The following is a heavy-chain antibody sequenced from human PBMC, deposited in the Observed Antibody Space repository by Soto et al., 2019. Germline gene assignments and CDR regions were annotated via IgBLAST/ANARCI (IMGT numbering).Heavy chain of an antibody. CDR1: GFTFSSYG. D-gene: IGHD2-2*01. CDR3: ARTASAAPCYFDY. CDR2: IWYDGSKK. Sequence: QVQLVESGGGVVQPGRSLRLSCAASGFTFSSYGMHWVRQAPGKGLEWVAVIWYDGSKKYYADSVKGRFTISRDNSKNTLYLQMNSLRAEDTAVYYCARTASAAPCYFDYWGQGTLVTVSS. J-gene: IGHJ4*02. V-gene: IGHV3-33*01.